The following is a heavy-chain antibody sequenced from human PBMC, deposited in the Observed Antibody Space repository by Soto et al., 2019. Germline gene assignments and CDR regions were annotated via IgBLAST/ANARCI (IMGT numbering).Heavy chain of an antibody. V-gene: IGHV4-59*08. D-gene: IGHD3-3*02. CDR2: IYYAGST. J-gene: IGHJ5*02. CDR1: GGSFSPNY. CDR3: ARLGAFYQSLDP. Sequence: QLQLQESGPGLVKPSETLSITCTVSGGSFSPNYWSWIRQPPGKGLEWVGYIYYAGSTSYNPSLKSRLTTSLDTSKSQFSLSLSSVTAADTAVYYCARLGAFYQSLDPWGPGTLVTVSS.